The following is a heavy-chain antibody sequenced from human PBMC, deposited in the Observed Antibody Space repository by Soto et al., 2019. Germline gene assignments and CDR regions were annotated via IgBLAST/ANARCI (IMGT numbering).Heavy chain of an antibody. D-gene: IGHD3-22*01. J-gene: IGHJ4*02. V-gene: IGHV3-53*02. CDR2: IYSGGST. Sequence: EVQLVETGGGLIQPGGSLRLSCAASGFTVSSNYMSWVRQAPGKGLEWVSVIYSGGSTYYADSVKGRFTISRDNSKNTLYLQVNSLRAEDTAVYYCARASTLIVAPSHWGQGTLVTVSS. CDR3: ARASTLIVAPSH. CDR1: GFTVSSNY.